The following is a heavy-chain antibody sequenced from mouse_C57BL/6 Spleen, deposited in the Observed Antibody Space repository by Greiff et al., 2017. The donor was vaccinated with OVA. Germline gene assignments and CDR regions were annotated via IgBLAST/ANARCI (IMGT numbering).Heavy chain of an antibody. D-gene: IGHD2-2*01. CDR3: AREGYGSWFAY. Sequence: QVQLQQPGAELVRPGSSVKLSCKASGYTFTSHWMHWVKQRPIQGLEWIGNIDPSDSETHYNQKFKDKATLTVDKSSSTAYMQLSSLTSEDSAVYYCAREGYGSWFAYWGQGTLVTVSA. CDR1: GYTFTSHW. CDR2: IDPSDSET. J-gene: IGHJ3*01. V-gene: IGHV1-52*01.